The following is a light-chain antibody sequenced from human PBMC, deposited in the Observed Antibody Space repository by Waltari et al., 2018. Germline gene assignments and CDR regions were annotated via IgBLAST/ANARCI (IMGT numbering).Light chain of an antibody. Sequence: EIVLTQFPATLSLSPGETATLSCRASQSVSTYLAWYQQKPGQAPRLLIYDASNRATGIPTRFSGSGSGTDFTLTISSLEPEDFAVYFCQQRSNWPPNFGQGTRLEIK. J-gene: IGKJ5*01. CDR3: QQRSNWPPN. CDR1: QSVSTY. CDR2: DAS. V-gene: IGKV3-11*01.